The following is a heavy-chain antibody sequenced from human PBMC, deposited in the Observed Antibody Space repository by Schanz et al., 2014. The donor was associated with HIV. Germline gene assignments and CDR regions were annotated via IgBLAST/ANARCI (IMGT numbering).Heavy chain of an antibody. D-gene: IGHD1-20*01. CDR2: LFGSNE. J-gene: IGHJ4*02. V-gene: IGHV3-23*01. Sequence: EVQLLESGGDLVQPGGSLRLSCAASGFTFSSYAMSWVRQAPGKGLEWVAALFGSNEHYKESVKGRFTVSGDTSKNTVDLQMTSLRPEDAAVYYCAKDRSSSTYKYNGLDFWGQGTPVTV. CDR1: GFTFSSYA. CDR3: AKDRSSSTYKYNGLDF.